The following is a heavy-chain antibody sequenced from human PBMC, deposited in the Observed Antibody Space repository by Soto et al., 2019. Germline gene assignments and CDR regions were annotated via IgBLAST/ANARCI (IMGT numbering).Heavy chain of an antibody. CDR2: ITSSGTTV. D-gene: IGHD6-13*01. CDR3: ARGSSNWAYYCAF. J-gene: IGHJ4*02. V-gene: IGHV3-48*02. Sequence: EVHLVESGGGLVQPGGSLRLSCAASGFTFSSYSLNWVRQAPGKGLEWVSYITSSGTTVYYADSVRGRFTISRDNAKNSLYLQMNSLRDDDTAVYYCARGSSNWAYYCAFWGQGTLVTVSS. CDR1: GFTFSSYS.